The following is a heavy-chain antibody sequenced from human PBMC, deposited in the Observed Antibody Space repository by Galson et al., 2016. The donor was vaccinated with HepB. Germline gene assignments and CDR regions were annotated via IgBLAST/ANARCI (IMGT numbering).Heavy chain of an antibody. CDR3: TKSSQHIVYWWSMLGT. Sequence: SLRLSCAASGFTFNTYGMHWVRQAPGKGPEWMAAISYDGTNKHYADSVKGRFTVSRDNSKNTLYLQINSLRAEDTAVYYCTKSSQHIVYWWSMLGTWGQGTLVTVSS. D-gene: IGHD2-8*02. CDR2: ISYDGTNK. J-gene: IGHJ5*02. V-gene: IGHV3-30*18. CDR1: GFTFNTYG.